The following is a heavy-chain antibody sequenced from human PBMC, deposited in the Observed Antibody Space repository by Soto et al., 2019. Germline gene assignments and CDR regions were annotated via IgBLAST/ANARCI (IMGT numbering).Heavy chain of an antibody. CDR1: GYTFTGYY. J-gene: IGHJ6*02. Sequence: ASVKVSCKASGYTFTGYYMHWVRQAPGQGLEWMGWINPNSGGTNYAQKFQGWVTMTRDTSISTAYMELSRLRSHDTAVYYCARAPDIVVVPAASYYYYGMDVWGQGTTVTVSS. D-gene: IGHD2-2*01. CDR3: ARAPDIVVVPAASYYYYGMDV. CDR2: INPNSGGT. V-gene: IGHV1-2*04.